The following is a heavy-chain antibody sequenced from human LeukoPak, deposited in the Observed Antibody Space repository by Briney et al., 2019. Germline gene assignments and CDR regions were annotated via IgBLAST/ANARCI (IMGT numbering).Heavy chain of an antibody. V-gene: IGHV3-30*18. CDR2: ISYDGRNE. Sequence: GRSLRLSCAASAFSFSDYNMNWVRQAPGKGLEWVAVISYDGRNEYYGDSVKGRFSVSRDNSKSTLYLQVDSLRPDDTAIYYCAKVRWDNSGWYYLDSWGQGTLVTVSS. J-gene: IGHJ4*02. CDR1: AFSFSDYN. CDR3: AKVRWDNSGWYYLDS. D-gene: IGHD6-19*01.